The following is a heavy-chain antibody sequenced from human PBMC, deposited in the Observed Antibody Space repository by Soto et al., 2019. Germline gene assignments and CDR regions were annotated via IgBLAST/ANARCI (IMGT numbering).Heavy chain of an antibody. J-gene: IGHJ4*02. CDR1: GGSISSSSYY. Sequence: QLQLQESGPGLVKPSETLSLTCTVSGGSISSSSYYWGWIRQPPGKGLEWIGSIYYSGSTYYNPSLKSRVTISVDTSKNQFSLKLSSVTAAETAVYYCARHLGYCSSTSCYAGGIFDYWGQGTLVTVSS. D-gene: IGHD2-2*01. V-gene: IGHV4-39*01. CDR3: ARHLGYCSSTSCYAGGIFDY. CDR2: IYYSGST.